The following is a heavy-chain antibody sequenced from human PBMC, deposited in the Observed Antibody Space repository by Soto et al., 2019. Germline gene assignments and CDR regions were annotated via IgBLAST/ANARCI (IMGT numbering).Heavy chain of an antibody. V-gene: IGHV3-23*01. Sequence: EVQLFGSGGGLVQPGGSLRLSCAASEFTFSSYAMSWVRQAPGKGLEWVSSISDSGTSTYYADSVKGRFTISRDNSKNTLYLQMNSLRAEDAAVYYCAQKEVGVAPFDYWGQGTLVTVSS. CDR3: AQKEVGVAPFDY. CDR1: EFTFSSYA. J-gene: IGHJ4*02. CDR2: ISDSGTST. D-gene: IGHD1-26*01.